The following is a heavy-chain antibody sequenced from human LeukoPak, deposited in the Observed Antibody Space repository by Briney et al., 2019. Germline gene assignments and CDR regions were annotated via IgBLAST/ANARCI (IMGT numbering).Heavy chain of an antibody. D-gene: IGHD1-1*01. CDR1: GYTFTGYY. CDR2: INPSSGDT. CDR3: ARDWRDAFDI. V-gene: IGHV1-2*02. J-gene: IGHJ3*02. Sequence: ASVKVSCKASGYTFTGYYMHLVRQAPGQGLEWMGWINPSSGDTNYAQKFQGRVTMTRDTSISTAYMELSRLKSDDTAVYYCARDWRDAFDIWGQGTMVTVSS.